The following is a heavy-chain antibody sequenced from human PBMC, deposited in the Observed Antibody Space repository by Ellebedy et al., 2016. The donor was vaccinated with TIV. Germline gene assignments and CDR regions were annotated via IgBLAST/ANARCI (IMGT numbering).Heavy chain of an antibody. CDR2: IFLGDFDI. Sequence: PGGSLRLSCQGSGYSFTNYWINWVRQVPGKGLEWMGNIFLGDFDIRYSPSFQGRVTISADKSINTAYLQWSSLKASDTAMYYCATGLAGYGYWGQGTLVTVSS. CDR3: ATGLAGYGY. D-gene: IGHD6-19*01. V-gene: IGHV5-51*01. CDR1: GYSFTNYW. J-gene: IGHJ4*02.